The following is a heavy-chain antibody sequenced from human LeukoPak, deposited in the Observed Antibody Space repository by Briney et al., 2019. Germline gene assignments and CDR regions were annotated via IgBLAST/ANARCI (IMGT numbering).Heavy chain of an antibody. CDR3: ARLSVGSSWYVGFDY. CDR1: GGSISSYY. Sequence: SETLSLTCTVSGGSISSYYWSWIRQPPGKGLEWIGEINHSGSTNYNPSLKSRVTISVDTSKNQFSLKLSSVTAADTAVYYCARLSVGSSWYVGFDYWGQGTLVTVSS. D-gene: IGHD6-13*01. J-gene: IGHJ4*02. V-gene: IGHV4-34*01. CDR2: INHSGST.